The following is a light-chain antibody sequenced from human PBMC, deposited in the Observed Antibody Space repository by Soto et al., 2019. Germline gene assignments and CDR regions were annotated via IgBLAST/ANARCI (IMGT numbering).Light chain of an antibody. CDR1: YSDVGTFYF. CDR3: CSYAGSYTYI. CDR2: DVT. Sequence: AARTQPRSVSGSPGQSVTISCTGSYSDVGTFYFVSWYQQYPGKGPKLIIYDVTERPSGVPDRFSGSKSGNTASLTISGLQAEDEADYYCCSYAGSYTYIFGSGTKVTVL. J-gene: IGLJ1*01. V-gene: IGLV2-11*01.